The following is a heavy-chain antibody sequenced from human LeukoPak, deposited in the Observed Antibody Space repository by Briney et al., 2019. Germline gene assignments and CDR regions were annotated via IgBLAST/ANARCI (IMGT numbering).Heavy chain of an antibody. D-gene: IGHD3-10*01. CDR2: INPNSGST. CDR1: GYTFTSHY. J-gene: IGHJ4*02. Sequence: ASMKVSSKASGYTFTSHYINWVRQAPGQGLEWMGIINPNSGSTDYAQKFRGRVILTRDTSTSTFYMELSSLRSEDTAVYYCARSEYYGSGSFAYWGQRTLVTVSS. CDR3: ARSEYYGSGSFAY. V-gene: IGHV1-46*01.